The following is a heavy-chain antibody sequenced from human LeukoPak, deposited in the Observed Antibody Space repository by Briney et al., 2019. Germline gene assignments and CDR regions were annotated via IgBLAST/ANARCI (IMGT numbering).Heavy chain of an antibody. CDR1: GGSIISGGYS. D-gene: IGHD3-3*01. CDR2: IYHSGST. Sequence: PSQTLSLTCAVSGGSIISGGYSWSWIRQPPGKGLEWIGYIYHSGSTYYNPSLKSRVTISVDRSKNQFSLKLSSVTAADTAVYYCARDGHGSGPHRVIDPWGQGTLVTVSS. CDR3: ARDGHGSGPHRVIDP. J-gene: IGHJ5*02. V-gene: IGHV4-30-2*01.